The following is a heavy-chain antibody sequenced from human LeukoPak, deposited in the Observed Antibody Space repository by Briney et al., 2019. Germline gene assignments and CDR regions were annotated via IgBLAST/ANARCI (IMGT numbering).Heavy chain of an antibody. CDR2: IRYDGSNK. Sequence: GGSLRLSCAASGFTFMNYGMYWVRQAPGKGLEWVAFIRYDGSNKYYADSVKGRFTISRDNSKDTLYLQMNSLRAEDTAVYYCAKRPITVVTPYYFDYWGQGTLVTVSS. J-gene: IGHJ4*02. CDR3: AKRPITVVTPYYFDY. V-gene: IGHV3-30*02. D-gene: IGHD4-23*01. CDR1: GFTFMNYG.